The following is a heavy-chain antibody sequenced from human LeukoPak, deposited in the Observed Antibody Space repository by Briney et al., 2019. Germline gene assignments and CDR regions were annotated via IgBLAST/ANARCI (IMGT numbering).Heavy chain of an antibody. Sequence: GGSLRLSCAASGFIFSPSGMTWVRQAPGKGLEWVSTISYSGSPYYTESVKGRFTISRDNAKNSVYLQMNSLRVEDTAVYYCAKDPTIIAAAPDYWGQGTLVTVSS. J-gene: IGHJ4*02. CDR2: ISYSGSP. V-gene: IGHV3-69-1*01. D-gene: IGHD6-13*01. CDR3: AKDPTIIAAAPDY. CDR1: GFIFSPSG.